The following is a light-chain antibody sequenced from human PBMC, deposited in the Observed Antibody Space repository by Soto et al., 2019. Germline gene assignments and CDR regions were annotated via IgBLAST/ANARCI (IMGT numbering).Light chain of an antibody. J-gene: IGKJ2*02. V-gene: IGKV3-20*01. CDR1: EFLSSSY. CDR3: QQQCT. Sequence: EIVLTQSPGTLSLSPGERATLSCRASEFLSSSYLVWYQQKPGQAPRLLIYAASRRATGIPDRFSGSGSATEYTLTINTFEPEDCAVYYCQQQCTFGQRTQWEIK. CDR2: AAS.